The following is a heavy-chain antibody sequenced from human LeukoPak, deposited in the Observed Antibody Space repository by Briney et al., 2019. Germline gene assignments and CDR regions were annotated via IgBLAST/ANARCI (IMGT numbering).Heavy chain of an antibody. CDR2: IYYSGST. D-gene: IGHD1-1*01. V-gene: IGHV4-39*07. CDR1: GDSSDNNGFY. Sequence: SETLSLTCTVSGDSSDNNGFYWGWIRQPPGKGLEWIGNIYYSGSTYYNPSLKSRVTTSVDTSKNQFSLKLSSVTAADTAVYYCARGTRGSDSSFDFWGQGTLVTVSS. CDR3: ARGTRGSDSSFDF. J-gene: IGHJ4*02.